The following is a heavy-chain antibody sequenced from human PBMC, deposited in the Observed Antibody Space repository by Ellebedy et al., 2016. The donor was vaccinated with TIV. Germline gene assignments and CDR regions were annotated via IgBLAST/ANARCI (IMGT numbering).Heavy chain of an antibody. CDR2: INTYNGNT. Sequence: ASVKVSCKASGYTFTTFGIFWVRQAPGQGLEWMGWINTYNGNTKYASNLQGRLTMTTDTSTSTAYMELRSLTFDDTAVYYCARGSDSAIPQFDYWGQGTLVTVSS. D-gene: IGHD2-2*02. V-gene: IGHV1-18*01. CDR3: ARGSDSAIPQFDY. J-gene: IGHJ4*02. CDR1: GYTFTTFG.